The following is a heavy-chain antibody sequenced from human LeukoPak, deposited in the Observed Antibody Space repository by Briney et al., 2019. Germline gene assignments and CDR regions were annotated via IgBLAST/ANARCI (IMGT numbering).Heavy chain of an antibody. J-gene: IGHJ5*02. Sequence: ASVKVSCKASGYTFTSYYMHWVRQAPGQGLEWMGIINPSGGSTSYAQKFQGRVTMTRDTSTSTVYMELSSLRSEDTAVYYCAREGFGRPYSSSWFNWFDPWGQGTLVTVSS. V-gene: IGHV1-46*01. D-gene: IGHD6-13*01. CDR2: INPSGGST. CDR1: GYTFTSYY. CDR3: AREGFGRPYSSSWFNWFDP.